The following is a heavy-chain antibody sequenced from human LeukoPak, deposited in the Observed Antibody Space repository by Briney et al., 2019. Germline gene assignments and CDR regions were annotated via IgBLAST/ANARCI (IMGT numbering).Heavy chain of an antibody. CDR3: ARGKEVITMLRGLKPGYYFDY. J-gene: IGHJ4*02. CDR2: IHYSGST. V-gene: IGHV4-38-2*02. CDR1: DYSISSGYY. D-gene: IGHD3-10*01. Sequence: SETLSLTCTVSDYSISSGYYWGWIRQPPGKGLEWIGYIHYSGSTKYKSSLKSRVTISVDTSKNQFSLKLNSVTAADTAVYYCARGKEVITMLRGLKPGYYFDYWGQGTLVTVSS.